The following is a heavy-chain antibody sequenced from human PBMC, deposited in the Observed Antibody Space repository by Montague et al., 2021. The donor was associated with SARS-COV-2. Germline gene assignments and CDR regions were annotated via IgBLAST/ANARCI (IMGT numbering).Heavy chain of an antibody. CDR3: ARAHSGSWAHLDN. D-gene: IGHD5-12*01. Sequence: TLSLTCTATGGPMSCGRYHWSWIRPPGGTGLDCMGRNYTSGPTAYSLSLKSRVTISVDTSKNQFSLKLTFVTAADTAVYYCARAHSGSWAHLDNWGQGRLVSVS. CDR2: NYTSGPT. CDR1: GGPMSCGRYH. V-gene: IGHV4-61*02. J-gene: IGHJ4*02.